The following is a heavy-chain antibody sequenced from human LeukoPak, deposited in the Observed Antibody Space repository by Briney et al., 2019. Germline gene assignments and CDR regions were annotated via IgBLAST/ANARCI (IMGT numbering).Heavy chain of an antibody. J-gene: IGHJ4*02. CDR1: GFTFSSYG. Sequence: PGRSLRLSCAASGFTFSSYGMHWVRQAPGKGLEWVAVISYDGSNKYYADSVKGRFTISRDNSKNTLYLQMNSLRAEDTAVYYCAKDPYSYGLNYLDYWGQGTLVTVSS. V-gene: IGHV3-30*18. CDR2: ISYDGSNK. CDR3: AKDPYSYGLNYLDY. D-gene: IGHD5-18*01.